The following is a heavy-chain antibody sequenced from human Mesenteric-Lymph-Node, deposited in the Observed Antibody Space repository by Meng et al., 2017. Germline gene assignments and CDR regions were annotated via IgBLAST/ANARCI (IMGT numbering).Heavy chain of an antibody. Sequence: ASVKVSCKASGGTFSSYAISWVRQAPGQRLEWMGWINAGNGNTKYSQKFQGRATITRDTSASTAYMELSSLRSEDTAVYYCARHDPYYDFWSGYYREDVWGQGTTVTVSS. CDR1: GGTFSSYA. D-gene: IGHD3-3*01. CDR2: INAGNGNT. J-gene: IGHJ6*02. V-gene: IGHV1-3*01. CDR3: ARHDPYYDFWSGYYREDV.